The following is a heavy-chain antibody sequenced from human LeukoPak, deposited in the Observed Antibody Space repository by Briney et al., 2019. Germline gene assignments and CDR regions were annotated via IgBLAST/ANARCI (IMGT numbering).Heavy chain of an antibody. CDR3: ARDSLVGTPQDDY. Sequence: KPGGSLRLSCAASRFTFSRYSMNWVRQAPGKGLEWVSSISISSNYIYYADSVKGRFTISRDNAKNSLYLQVNSLRAEDTAVYYCARDSLVGTPQDDYWGQGTLVTVSS. CDR1: RFTFSRYS. J-gene: IGHJ4*02. D-gene: IGHD2-2*01. CDR2: ISISSNYI. V-gene: IGHV3-21*01.